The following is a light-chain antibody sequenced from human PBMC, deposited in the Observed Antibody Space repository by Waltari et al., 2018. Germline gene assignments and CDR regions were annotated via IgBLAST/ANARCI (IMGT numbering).Light chain of an antibody. V-gene: IGLV2-14*01. Sequence: QSALTQPASVSGSPGPSIPVPCPGTSSDGGGLHYFSRYQQYPGTAPKLIIYDVSKRPSGVSNRFSGSKSGNTASLTISGLQAEDEGDYYCSSYTSTTTPHVLFGGGTELTVL. CDR3: SSYTSTTTPHVL. CDR2: DVS. CDR1: SSDGGGLHY. J-gene: IGLJ2*01.